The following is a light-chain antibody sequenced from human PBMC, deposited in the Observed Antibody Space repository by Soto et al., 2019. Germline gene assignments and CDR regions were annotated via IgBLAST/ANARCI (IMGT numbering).Light chain of an antibody. CDR2: GAT. V-gene: IGKV3D-15*01. Sequence: VMTQSPATLSVTPGERATLCCRASQTVRDNLGWYQQKPGQPPRLLIYGATTRATGIPARFSGSGSGTEFTLTIRSLQSEDFAVYYCQQYNNWPLTFGGGTQVDI. CDR3: QQYNNWPLT. CDR1: QTVRDN. J-gene: IGKJ4*01.